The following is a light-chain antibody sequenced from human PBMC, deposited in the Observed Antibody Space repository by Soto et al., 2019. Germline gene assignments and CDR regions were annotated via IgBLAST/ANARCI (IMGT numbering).Light chain of an antibody. J-gene: IGKJ1*01. CDR2: GAS. CDR3: QQYNSWPPWT. V-gene: IGKV3-15*01. Sequence: EIVMTQSPATLSVSPGERATLSCRASQSVSSNLAWYQQKPGQAPRLLIYGASTRATGIPARFSGSGSGTEFTLTISSLQSVDFAVYYCQQYNSWPPWTFGQGTKVDIK. CDR1: QSVSSN.